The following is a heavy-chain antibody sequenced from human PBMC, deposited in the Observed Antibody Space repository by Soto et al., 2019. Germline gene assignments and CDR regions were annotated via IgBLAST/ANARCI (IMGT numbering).Heavy chain of an antibody. CDR2: IYYSGST. Sequence: SETLSLTCTVSGGSISSGGYYWSWIRQHPGKGLEWIGYIYYSGSTYYNPSLKSRVTISVDTSKNQFSLKLSSVTAADTAVYYCARNNWNYHYYGMDVWGQGTTVTVS. CDR3: ARNNWNYHYYGMDV. J-gene: IGHJ6*02. CDR1: GGSISSGGYY. V-gene: IGHV4-31*03. D-gene: IGHD1-20*01.